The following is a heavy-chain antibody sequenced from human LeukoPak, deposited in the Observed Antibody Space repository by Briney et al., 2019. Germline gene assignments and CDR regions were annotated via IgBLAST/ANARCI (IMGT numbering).Heavy chain of an antibody. J-gene: IGHJ4*02. CDR3: AKFTYSYYLFDY. V-gene: IGHV3-23*01. CDR2: ISGSGGST. CDR1: RFQFSSYA. Sequence: GGSLRLSCVASRFQFSSYAMSWVRQAPGKGLEWVSVISGSGGSTYYADSVKGRFTISRDNSKNTLYLQMNSLRAEDTAVYYCAKFTYSYYLFDYWGQGTLVTVSS. D-gene: IGHD3-22*01.